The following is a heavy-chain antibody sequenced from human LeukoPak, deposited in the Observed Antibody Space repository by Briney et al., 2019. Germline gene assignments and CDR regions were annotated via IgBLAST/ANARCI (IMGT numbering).Heavy chain of an antibody. CDR2: IYYSGST. V-gene: IGHV4-30-4*08. Sequence: SETLSLTCTVSGGSISSGGYYWSWIRQHPGKGLEWIGYIYYSGSTYYNPSLKSRVTISVDTSKNQFSLKLSSVTAADTAVYYCARVGYGDYEYYFDYWGQGTLVTVSS. D-gene: IGHD4-17*01. J-gene: IGHJ4*02. CDR3: ARVGYGDYEYYFDY. CDR1: GGSISSGGYY.